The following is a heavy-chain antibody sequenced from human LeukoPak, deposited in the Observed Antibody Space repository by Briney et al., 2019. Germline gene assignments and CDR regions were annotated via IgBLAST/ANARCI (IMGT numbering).Heavy chain of an antibody. V-gene: IGHV4-59*01. J-gene: IGHJ6*03. CDR1: GGSINSYY. Sequence: PSETLSLTCTVSGGSINSYYWSWIRQPPGKGLEWIGYIYYSGSTNYNPSLESRVTISVDTSKSQFSLKLSSVTAADTAVYYCARDRSSYYYYYMDVWGNGTTVTVSS. D-gene: IGHD3-16*02. CDR2: IYYSGST. CDR3: ARDRSSYYYYYMDV.